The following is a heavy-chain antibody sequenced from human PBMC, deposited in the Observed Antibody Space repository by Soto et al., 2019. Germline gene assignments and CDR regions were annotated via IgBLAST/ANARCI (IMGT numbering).Heavy chain of an antibody. CDR1: GFTFSSYA. J-gene: IGHJ4*02. CDR3: ARTTPYGSGSH. V-gene: IGHV3-23*01. D-gene: IGHD3-10*01. Sequence: GGSLRLSCAASGFTFSSYAMSWVRQAPGKGLEWVSAISGSGGSTYYADSVKGRFTISRDNSKNTLYLQMNSLRAEDTAVYSCARTTPYGSGSHWGQGTLVTVSS. CDR2: ISGSGGST.